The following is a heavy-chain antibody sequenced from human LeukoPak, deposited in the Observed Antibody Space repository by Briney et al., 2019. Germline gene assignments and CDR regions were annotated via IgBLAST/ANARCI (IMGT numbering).Heavy chain of an antibody. D-gene: IGHD3-10*01. Sequence: SETLSLTCTVSGGSINSDTYYWTWIRQPAGKGLEWIGRVYTTGGPSYNPSLRSRVTISIDTSKNQFSLKLSSVSAADTAVYYCARDRGITTARGVPSWFDPWGQGTLVTVSS. J-gene: IGHJ5*02. CDR1: GGSINSDTYY. CDR2: VYTTGGP. V-gene: IGHV4-61*02. CDR3: ARDRGITTARGVPSWFDP.